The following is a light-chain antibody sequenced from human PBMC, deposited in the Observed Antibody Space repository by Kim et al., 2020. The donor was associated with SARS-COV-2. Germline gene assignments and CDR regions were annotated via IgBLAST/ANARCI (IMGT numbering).Light chain of an antibody. V-gene: IGKV1-39*01. CDR2: AAS. Sequence: ASVGDRVTITCRASQSISSYLNWYQQKPGKAPKLLIYAASSLQSGVPSRFSGSGSGTDFTLTISSLQPEDFATYYCQQSYSTPYTFGPGTKVDIK. J-gene: IGKJ3*01. CDR3: QQSYSTPYT. CDR1: QSISSY.